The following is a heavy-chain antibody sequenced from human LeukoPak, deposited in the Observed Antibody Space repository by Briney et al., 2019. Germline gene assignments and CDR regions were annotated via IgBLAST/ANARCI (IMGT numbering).Heavy chain of an antibody. V-gene: IGHV4-61*01. CDR2: IYYTGST. CDR1: GGSICSSSYY. D-gene: IGHD3-9*01. Sequence: SETLSLTCTVSGGSICSSSYYWSWIRQSPGKGLESLGYIYYTGSTNYNPSLKSRVTMSVDTSRNQFFLRLSSVTAADTAVYYCARLTGYSSESWFDPWGQGTLVTVSS. J-gene: IGHJ5*02. CDR3: ARLTGYSSESWFDP.